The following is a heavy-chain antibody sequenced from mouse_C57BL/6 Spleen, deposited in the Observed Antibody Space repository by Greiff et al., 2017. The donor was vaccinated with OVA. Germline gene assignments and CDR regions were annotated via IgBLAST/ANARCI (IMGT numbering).Heavy chain of an antibody. CDR1: GFTFSSYG. CDR3: ASHDGYSSMDY. CDR2: ISSGGSYT. J-gene: IGHJ4*01. D-gene: IGHD2-3*01. V-gene: IGHV5-6*01. Sequence: EVHLVESGGDLVKPGGSLKLSCAASGFTFSSYGMSWVRQTPDKRLEWVATISSGGSYTYYPDSVKGRFTISRDNAKNTLYLQMSSLKSEDTAMYYCASHDGYSSMDYWGQGTSVTVSS.